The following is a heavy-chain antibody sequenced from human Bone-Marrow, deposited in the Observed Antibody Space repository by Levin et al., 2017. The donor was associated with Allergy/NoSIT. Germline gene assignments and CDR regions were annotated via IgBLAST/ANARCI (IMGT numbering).Heavy chain of an antibody. J-gene: IGHJ4*02. D-gene: IGHD3-3*01. CDR1: GYSISSGYY. CDR2: IYHSGST. V-gene: IGHV4-38-2*02. CDR3: ARVALEWLHNYFDY. Sequence: PSQTLSLTCTVSGYSISSGYYWGWIRQPPGKGLEWIGSIYHSGSTYYNPSLKSRVTISVDTSKNQFSLKLSSVTAADTAVYYCARVALEWLHNYFDYWGQGTLVTVSS.